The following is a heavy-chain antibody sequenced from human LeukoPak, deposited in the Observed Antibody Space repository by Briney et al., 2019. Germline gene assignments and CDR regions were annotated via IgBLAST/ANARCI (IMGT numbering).Heavy chain of an antibody. CDR2: IIPIFGTA. Sequence: SVKVSCKASGGTFSSYAISWVRQAPGQGREWMGRIIPIFGTANYAQKFQGRVTITTDESTSTAYMELSSLRSEDTAVYYCVRDTPYYDSSGYPYWGQGTLVTVSS. V-gene: IGHV1-69*05. CDR3: VRDTPYYDSSGYPY. D-gene: IGHD3-22*01. J-gene: IGHJ4*02. CDR1: GGTFSSYA.